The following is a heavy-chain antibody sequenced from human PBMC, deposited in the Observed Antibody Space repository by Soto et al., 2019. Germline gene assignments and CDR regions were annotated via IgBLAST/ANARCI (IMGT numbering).Heavy chain of an antibody. J-gene: IGHJ6*02. V-gene: IGHV6-1*01. CDR3: ASSRNYHHYYVMAV. Sequence: SQTLSLTCASSGDSVASNSAAWNWIRQSPSRGLEWLGRTYYRSKWYNDYAVSVKSRITINPDTSKNQFSLQLNSVTPEDTAVYYCASSRNYHHYYVMAVSGQGSTVIVSS. D-gene: IGHD1-1*01. CDR1: GDSVASNSAA. CDR2: TYYRSKWYN.